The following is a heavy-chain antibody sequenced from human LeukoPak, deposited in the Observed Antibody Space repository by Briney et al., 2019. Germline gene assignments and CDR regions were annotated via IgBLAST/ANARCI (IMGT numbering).Heavy chain of an antibody. Sequence: PSETLSLTCTVSGGSINNFYWSWIRQPPGKGLEWIGYISYSGSTIYSPSLKSRVTISVDTSKNQFSLRLTSVTASDTAVYICARHTSGYVSYFDFWGQGTLVTVSS. CDR2: ISYSGST. V-gene: IGHV4-59*08. D-gene: IGHD3-22*01. CDR3: ARHTSGYVSYFDF. J-gene: IGHJ4*02. CDR1: GGSINNFY.